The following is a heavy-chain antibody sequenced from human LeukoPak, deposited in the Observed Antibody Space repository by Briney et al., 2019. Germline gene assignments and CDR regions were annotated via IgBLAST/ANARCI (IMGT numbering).Heavy chain of an antibody. Sequence: GASVKVSCKASGYTFTGYYIHWVRQAPGQGLEWMGWINPNSGGTNYAQKFRGRVTMTRDTSITTAYMEMSRLRSDDTALYYCARSPHILTGENFDYWGQGTLVTVSS. CDR1: GYTFTGYY. CDR2: INPNSGGT. CDR3: ARSPHILTGENFDY. D-gene: IGHD3-9*01. V-gene: IGHV1-2*02. J-gene: IGHJ4*02.